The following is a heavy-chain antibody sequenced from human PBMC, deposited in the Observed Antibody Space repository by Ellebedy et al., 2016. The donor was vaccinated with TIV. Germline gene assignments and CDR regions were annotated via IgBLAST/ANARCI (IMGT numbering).Heavy chain of an antibody. CDR1: GFPFGAYS. D-gene: IGHD6-19*01. J-gene: IGHJ4*02. CDR3: ARDSSGWSRDY. Sequence: GESLKISCTASGFPFGAYSVSWLRPAPGKGLEWVGLIRSHTYGGTTEYAASVKGRFIISRDESKSTANLDLNSLKTEDTAVYYCARDSSGWSRDYWGQGTLVTVSS. CDR2: IRSHTYGGTT. V-gene: IGHV3-49*03.